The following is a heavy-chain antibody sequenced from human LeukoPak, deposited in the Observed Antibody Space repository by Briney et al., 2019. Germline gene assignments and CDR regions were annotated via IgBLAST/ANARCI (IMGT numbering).Heavy chain of an antibody. CDR1: GFTFSDYY. D-gene: IGHD3-3*01. J-gene: IGHJ3*02. Sequence: GGSLRLSCAASGFTFSDYYMSWIRQAPGKGLEWVSYISSSGSTIYYADSVKGRFTISRDNAKNSLYLQMNSLRAEDTAVYYCASGAPVLRFLEWLGEAFDIWGQGTMVTVSS. V-gene: IGHV3-11*04. CDR2: ISSSGSTI. CDR3: ASGAPVLRFLEWLGEAFDI.